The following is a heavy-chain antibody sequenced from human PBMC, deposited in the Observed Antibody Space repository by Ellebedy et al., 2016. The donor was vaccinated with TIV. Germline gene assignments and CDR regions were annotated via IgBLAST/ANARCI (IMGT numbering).Heavy chain of an antibody. CDR3: ARDGRASRDGNY. CDR2: IKQDGTEK. Sequence: GGSLRLSXAASGSIFSRYWMNWVRQAPGKGLEWVAIIKQDGTEKYYVDSVKGRLIISRDNARNSLFLQMNSLRVEDTAVYYCARDGRASRDGNYWGQGTLVTVSS. CDR1: GSIFSRYW. J-gene: IGHJ4*02. V-gene: IGHV3-7*03. D-gene: IGHD1-26*01.